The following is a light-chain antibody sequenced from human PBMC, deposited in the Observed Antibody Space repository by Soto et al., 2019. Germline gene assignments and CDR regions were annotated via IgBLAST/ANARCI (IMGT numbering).Light chain of an antibody. CDR3: QQYNNWPLYT. CDR1: QSVSSN. CDR2: GAS. V-gene: IGKV3D-15*01. Sequence: EVVMTQSPATLSVSPGERATLSCRASQSVSSNLAWYQQNPGQAPRLLIFGASTRATGIPARFSGSGSGIEFTLTISSLQSEDFAVYYCQQYNNWPLYTFCQGTKLEIK. J-gene: IGKJ2*01.